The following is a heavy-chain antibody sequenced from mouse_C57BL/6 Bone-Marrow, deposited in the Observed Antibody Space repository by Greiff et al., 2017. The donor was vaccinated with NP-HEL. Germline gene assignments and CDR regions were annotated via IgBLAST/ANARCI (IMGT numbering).Heavy chain of an antibody. J-gene: IGHJ3*01. Sequence: VQLQQSGAELVRPGASVKLSCKASGYTFTDYYINWVKQRPGQGLEWIARIYPGSGNTYYNEKFKGKATLTAEKSSSTAYMQLSSLTSEDSAVYFCARLGTVYYDYDGWFAYWGQGTLVTVSA. D-gene: IGHD2-4*01. CDR2: IYPGSGNT. V-gene: IGHV1-76*01. CDR3: ARLGTVYYDYDGWFAY. CDR1: GYTFTDYY.